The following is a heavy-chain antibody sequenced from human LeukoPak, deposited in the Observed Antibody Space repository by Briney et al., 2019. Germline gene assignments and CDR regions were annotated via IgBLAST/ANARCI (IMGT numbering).Heavy chain of an antibody. CDR3: AREQILGYCSGGSCYGSPGGVDY. CDR1: GYTFAGYY. D-gene: IGHD2-15*01. V-gene: IGHV1-2*02. CDR2: INPNSGGT. Sequence: ASVKVSCKASGYTFAGYYMHWVRQAPGQGLEWMGWINPNSGGTNYAQKFQGRVTMTRDTSISTAYMELSRLRSDDTVVYYCAREQILGYCSGGSCYGSPGGVDYWGQGTLVTVSS. J-gene: IGHJ4*02.